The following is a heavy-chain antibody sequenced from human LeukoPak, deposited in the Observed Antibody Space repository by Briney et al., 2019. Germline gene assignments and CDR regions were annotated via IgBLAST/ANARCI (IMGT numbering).Heavy chain of an antibody. V-gene: IGHV3-21*01. J-gene: IGHJ4*02. D-gene: IGHD4-17*01. CDR1: GFTFSSFA. CDR2: ISGRSTHI. Sequence: GGSLRLSCAASGFTFSSFAMSWVRQAPGKGLEWVSSISGRSTHIYYSDSVKGRFIISRDNAKNSLYLHMRSLRAEDTAVYYCARDLRTFGDRDRDWGQGTLVTVS. CDR3: ARDLRTFGDRDRD.